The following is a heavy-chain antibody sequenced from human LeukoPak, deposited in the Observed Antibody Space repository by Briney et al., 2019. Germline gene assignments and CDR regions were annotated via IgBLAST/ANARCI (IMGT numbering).Heavy chain of an antibody. Sequence: GGSLRLSCAASGFTFSSYAMSWVRQAPGKGLEWVSAISGSGDSTYYADSVKGRITLSRDNSKNTLYLQMNSLRAEDTAVYYCAKGDRFGTTGTMDVWGQGTTVTVSS. J-gene: IGHJ6*02. CDR3: AKGDRFGTTGTMDV. CDR2: ISGSGDST. D-gene: IGHD1-1*01. CDR1: GFTFSSYA. V-gene: IGHV3-23*01.